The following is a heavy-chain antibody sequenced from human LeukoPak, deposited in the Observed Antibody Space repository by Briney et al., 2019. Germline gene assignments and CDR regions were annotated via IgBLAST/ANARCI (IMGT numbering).Heavy chain of an antibody. CDR3: AKAANYYYDSSGYHQYYFDY. CDR2: MNPNSGNT. V-gene: IGHV1-8*02. CDR1: GGTFNTHI. J-gene: IGHJ4*02. D-gene: IGHD3-22*01. Sequence: ASVKVSCTSSGGTFNTHIFNWVRQATGQGLEWMGWMNPNSGNTGYAQKFQGRVTMTRNTSISTAYMELSSLRSEDTAVYYCAKAANYYYDSSGYHQYYFDYWGQGTLVTVSS.